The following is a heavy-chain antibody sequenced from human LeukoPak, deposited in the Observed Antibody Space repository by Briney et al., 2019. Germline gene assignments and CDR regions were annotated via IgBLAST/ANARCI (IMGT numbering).Heavy chain of an antibody. J-gene: IGHJ4*02. D-gene: IGHD6-19*01. V-gene: IGHV1-8*02. CDR1: GYTFTSYG. Sequence: ASVKVSCKASGYTFTSYGISWVRQATGQGLEWMGWMNPNSGNTGYAQKFQGRVTMTRNTSISTAYMELSSLRSEDTAVYYCARERLYSSGWDFDYWGQGTLVTVSS. CDR2: MNPNSGNT. CDR3: ARERLYSSGWDFDY.